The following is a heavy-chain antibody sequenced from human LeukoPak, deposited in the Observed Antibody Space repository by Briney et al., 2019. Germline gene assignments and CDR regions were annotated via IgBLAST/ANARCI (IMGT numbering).Heavy chain of an antibody. J-gene: IGHJ4*02. CDR1: GFTFSSYA. CDR3: AKAGSGYCSSTSCYTPDY. V-gene: IGHV3-23*01. CDR2: ISGSGGST. Sequence: GGSLRLSCAASGFTFSSYAMSWDRQAPGKGLEWVSAISGSGGSTYYADSVKGRFTISRDNSKNTLYLQMNSLRAEDTAVYYCAKAGSGYCSSTSCYTPDYWGQGTLVTVSS. D-gene: IGHD2-2*02.